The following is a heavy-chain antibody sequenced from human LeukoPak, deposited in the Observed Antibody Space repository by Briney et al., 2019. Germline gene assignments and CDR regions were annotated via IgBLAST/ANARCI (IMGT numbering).Heavy chain of an antibody. V-gene: IGHV3-15*01. Sequence: GGSLRLSCAASGFTFSDAWMNWVRLAPGKGLEWVGRIKSRNRGETVDYAAPVKGRFTISRDDSKTTVYLQMNSLKTEDTAIYYCTTDGSTTLSNTFDYWGQGTLVTVSS. D-gene: IGHD1-26*01. CDR2: IKSRNRGETV. CDR3: TTDGSTTLSNTFDY. J-gene: IGHJ4*02. CDR1: GFTFSDAW.